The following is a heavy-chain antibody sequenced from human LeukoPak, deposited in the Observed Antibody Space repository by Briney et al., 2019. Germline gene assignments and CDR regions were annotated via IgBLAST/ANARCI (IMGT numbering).Heavy chain of an antibody. D-gene: IGHD4-17*01. CDR1: GFTFSSYG. Sequence: GRSLRLSCAASGFTFSSYGMHWVRQAPGKGLEWVAVIWYDGSNKYYADSMKGRFTISRDNSKNTLYLQMNSLRAEDTAVYYCARELYGDYSNWFDPWGQGTLVTVSS. J-gene: IGHJ5*02. CDR2: IWYDGSNK. V-gene: IGHV3-33*01. CDR3: ARELYGDYSNWFDP.